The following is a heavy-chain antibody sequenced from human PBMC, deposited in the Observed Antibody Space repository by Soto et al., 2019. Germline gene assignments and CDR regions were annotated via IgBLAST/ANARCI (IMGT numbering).Heavy chain of an antibody. V-gene: IGHV3-48*02. CDR2: ISSSSSTI. Sequence: GGSLRLSCAASGVTFSSYSMNWVRQAQGKGLEWVSYISSSSSTIYYADSVKGRFTISRDNAKNSLYLQMNSLRDEDTAVYYCARDSEYSCGPIDYRGQGTLVTVSA. D-gene: IGHD5-18*01. CDR1: GVTFSSYS. CDR3: ARDSEYSCGPIDY. J-gene: IGHJ4*02.